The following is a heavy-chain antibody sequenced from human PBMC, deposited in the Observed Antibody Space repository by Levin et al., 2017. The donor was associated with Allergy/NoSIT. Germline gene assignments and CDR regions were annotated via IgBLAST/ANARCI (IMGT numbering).Heavy chain of an antibody. CDR2: IYSGGST. V-gene: IGHV3-66*01. CDR3: TRDEGRTTAIGDY. CDR1: GFAVSSNY. J-gene: IGHJ4*02. D-gene: IGHD4-17*01. Sequence: PGGSLRLSCAASGFAVSSNYMSWVRQAPGKGLEWVSVIYSGGSTYYADSVKGRFTISRDSSQNTLYLQMNSLRAEDTAVYHCTRDEGRTTAIGDYWGQGTLVTVSS.